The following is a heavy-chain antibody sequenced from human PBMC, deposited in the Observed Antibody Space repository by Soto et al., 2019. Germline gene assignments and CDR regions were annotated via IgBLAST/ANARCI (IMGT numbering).Heavy chain of an antibody. CDR2: ISGSGGST. D-gene: IGHD2-8*01. Sequence: GGSLRLSCAASGFTFSRYAMSWVRQALGKGLEWVSAISGSGGSTYYADSVKGRFTISRDNSKNTLYLQMNSLRAEDTAVYYCVRVYFLRGYYNYYFMDVWGKGTTVTVSS. V-gene: IGHV3-23*01. CDR3: VRVYFLRGYYNYYFMDV. CDR1: GFTFSRYA. J-gene: IGHJ6*03.